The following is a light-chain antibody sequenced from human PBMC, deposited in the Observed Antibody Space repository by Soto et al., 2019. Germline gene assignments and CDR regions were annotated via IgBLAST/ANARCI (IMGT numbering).Light chain of an antibody. CDR2: GVS. Sequence: EIVLTQSPGTLSLSPGESAILSCRASQSVGSSYLAWYQQKPGQAPRLLIYGVSTRATGIPDRFSGSGSGTDFTLTISRLEPEDFAVYYCQQYGGSPRYTFGQGTKLEI. CDR1: QSVGSSY. J-gene: IGKJ2*01. V-gene: IGKV3-20*01. CDR3: QQYGGSPRYT.